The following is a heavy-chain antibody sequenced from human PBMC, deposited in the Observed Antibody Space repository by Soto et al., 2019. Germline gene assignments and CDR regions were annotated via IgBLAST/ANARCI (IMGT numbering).Heavy chain of an antibody. J-gene: IGHJ5*02. V-gene: IGHV1-2*02. D-gene: IGHD3-22*01. CDR2: INPNSGGT. CDR1: GYTFTGYY. CDR3: AREDYYDSTPLDNWFDP. Sequence: GASVKVSCKASGYTFTGYYMHWVRQAPGQGLEWMGWINPNSGGTNYAQKFQGRVTMTRDTSISTAYMELSRLRSDDTAVYYCAREDYYDSTPLDNWFDPWGQGTLVTVSS.